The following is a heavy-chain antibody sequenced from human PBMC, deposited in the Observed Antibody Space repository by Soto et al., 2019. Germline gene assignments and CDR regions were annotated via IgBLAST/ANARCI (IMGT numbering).Heavy chain of an antibody. J-gene: IGHJ6*02. CDR2: IWYDGSNK. CDR3: AREDIAVAGVLGYYYYYGMDV. CDR1: GFTFSSYG. D-gene: IGHD6-19*01. Sequence: GGSLRLSCAASGFTFSSYGMHWVRQAPGKGLEWVAVIWYDGSNKYYADSVKGRFTISRDNSKNTLYLQMNSLRAEDTAVYYCAREDIAVAGVLGYYYYYGMDVWGQGTTVTVSS. V-gene: IGHV3-33*01.